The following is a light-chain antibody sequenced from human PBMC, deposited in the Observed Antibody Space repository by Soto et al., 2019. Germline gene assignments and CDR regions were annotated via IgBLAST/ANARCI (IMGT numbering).Light chain of an antibody. Sequence: EIVLTQSPGTLSLSPGERATLSCRASQSVKSTYLAWYQQKPGQAPRLLIYGASSRATGIPDRFSGSGSGTDFTLTISRLEPEDFAVYYCQLYDSSPSFTSGPVTKVEIK. CDR2: GAS. J-gene: IGKJ3*01. V-gene: IGKV3-20*01. CDR1: QSVKSTY. CDR3: QLYDSSPSFT.